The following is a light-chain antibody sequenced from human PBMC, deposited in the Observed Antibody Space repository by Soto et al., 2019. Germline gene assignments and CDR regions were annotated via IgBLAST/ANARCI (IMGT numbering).Light chain of an antibody. CDR3: SSYTTTVTLYV. CDR2: EVS. V-gene: IGLV2-14*01. CDR1: SSDVGAYNY. J-gene: IGLJ1*01. Sequence: SALTQPASVSGSPGQSITISCTGTSSDVGAYNYVSWYQQHPGRAPKLLIYEVSNRPSGVSNRFSGSKSDNTASLTISGLQAEDEADYYCSSYTTTVTLYVFGTGTKVTVL.